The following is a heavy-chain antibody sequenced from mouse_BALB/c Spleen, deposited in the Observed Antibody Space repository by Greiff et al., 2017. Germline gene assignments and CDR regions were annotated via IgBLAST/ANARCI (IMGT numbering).Heavy chain of an antibody. CDR3: ARVDPAY. CDR2: ISSGGSYT. Sequence: VQLKESGGGLVKPGGSLKLSCAASGFTFSSYAMSWVRQSPEKRLEWVAEISSGGSYTYYPDTVTGRFTISRDNAKNTLYLEMSSLRSEDTAMYYCARVDPAYWGQGTLVTVSA. V-gene: IGHV5-9-4*01. CDR1: GFTFSSYA. J-gene: IGHJ3*01.